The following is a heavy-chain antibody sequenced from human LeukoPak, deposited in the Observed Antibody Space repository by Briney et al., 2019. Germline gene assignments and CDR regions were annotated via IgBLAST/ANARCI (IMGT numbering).Heavy chain of an antibody. J-gene: IGHJ5*02. V-gene: IGHV1-2*02. CDR2: INPNSGGT. Sequence: GASVKVSCKTSGYSFTDYYMHWVRQAPGQGLEWMGWINPNSGGTSSAQKFQGRVTMTRDTSITTVYMEVSWLTSDDTAIYYCARADGLHGGPYLIGPWGQETLVTVSS. CDR1: GYSFTDYY. CDR3: ARADGLHGGPYLIGP. D-gene: IGHD2-21*01.